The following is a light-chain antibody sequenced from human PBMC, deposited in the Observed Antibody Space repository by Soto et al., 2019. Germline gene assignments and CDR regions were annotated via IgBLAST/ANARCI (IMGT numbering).Light chain of an antibody. CDR1: QSISSW. Sequence: DVQFTQSRPVPSSLEGDRATITCRDSQSISSWLAWYQQKPGKAPKLLIYKASSLESGVPSRFSGSGSGTEFTLTISSLQPDDFATYYCQQYNSYSGTFGQGTRVEI. CDR3: QQYNSYSGT. CDR2: KAS. J-gene: IGKJ1*01. V-gene: IGKV1-5*03.